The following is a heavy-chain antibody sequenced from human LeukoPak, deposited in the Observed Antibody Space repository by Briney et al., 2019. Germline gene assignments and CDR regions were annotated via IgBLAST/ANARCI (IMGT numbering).Heavy chain of an antibody. D-gene: IGHD3-16*01. CDR2: FYTSGIA. J-gene: IGHJ6*02. CDR1: GGSISSPY. V-gene: IGHV4-4*07. CDR3: ARDYDGSFDEHYYYNGMDV. Sequence: PSETLSLTCTVSGGSISSPYWTWIRQPAGKGLEWIGRFYTSGIANYNPSLKSRVTMSVDTSKNQFSLKVTSVTAADTAIYYCARDYDGSFDEHYYYNGMDVWGQGISVTVSS.